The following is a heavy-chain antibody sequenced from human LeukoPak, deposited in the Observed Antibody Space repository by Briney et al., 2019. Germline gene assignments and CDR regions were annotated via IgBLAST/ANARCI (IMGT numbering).Heavy chain of an antibody. J-gene: IGHJ4*02. V-gene: IGHV4-59*01. CDR1: GGSISSYH. CDR2: IYYSGST. Sequence: PSETLSLTCTVSGGSISSYHWSWIRQPPGKGLEWIGYIYYSGSTNYNPSLKSRVTISVDTSKNQFSLKLSSVTAADTAVYYCVRGGSYYIFDYWGQGTLVTVSS. D-gene: IGHD1-26*01. CDR3: VRGGSYYIFDY.